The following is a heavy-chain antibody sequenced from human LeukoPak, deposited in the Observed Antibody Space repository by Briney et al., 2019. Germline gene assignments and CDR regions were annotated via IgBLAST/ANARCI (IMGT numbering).Heavy chain of an antibody. V-gene: IGHV3-7*01. D-gene: IGHD1-26*01. J-gene: IGHJ3*02. CDR1: GFTFSSYW. CDR2: IKKDRSEM. CDR3: ARQETSSYNGAFDI. Sequence: GGSLRLSCAASGFTFSSYWMSWVRQAPGKGLEWVANIKKDRSEMYYVDSVKGRFTISRDNAKNSLYLQMNSLRADDTAVYHCARQETSSYNGAFDIWGQGTMVTVSS.